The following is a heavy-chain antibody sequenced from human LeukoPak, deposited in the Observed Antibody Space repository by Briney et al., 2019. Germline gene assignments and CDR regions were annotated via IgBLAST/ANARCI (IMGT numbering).Heavy chain of an antibody. D-gene: IGHD3-3*01. CDR2: ISSSGSTI. CDR3: AREGVSSYYDFWRGTVYFDY. Sequence: GGSLRPSCAASGFTFSDYYMSWIRQAPGKGLEWVSYISSSGSTIYYADSVKGRFTISRDNAKNSLYLQMNSLRAEDTAVYYCAREGVSSYYDFWRGTVYFDYWGQGTLVTVSS. J-gene: IGHJ4*02. CDR1: GFTFSDYY. V-gene: IGHV3-11*01.